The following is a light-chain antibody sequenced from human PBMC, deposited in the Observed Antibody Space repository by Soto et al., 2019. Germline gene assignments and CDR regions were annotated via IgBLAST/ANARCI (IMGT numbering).Light chain of an antibody. CDR3: QQRNNWPPEIT. CDR2: GAS. CDR1: QTVGSN. J-gene: IGKJ5*01. V-gene: IGKV3D-15*01. Sequence: EIVLTQSPDTLSVSPGERATLSCRASQTVGSNLAWYQQKPGQAPRLLIYGASTRASDTPARFSGSGSVTEFALTISSLQSEDFAVYYCQQRNNWPPEITFGQGTRLEIK.